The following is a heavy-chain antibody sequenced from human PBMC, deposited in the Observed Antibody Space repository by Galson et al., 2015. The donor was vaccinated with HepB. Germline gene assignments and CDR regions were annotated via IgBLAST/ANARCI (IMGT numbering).Heavy chain of an antibody. CDR2: IYPGDSDT. CDR3: ARHHTDGYSYFDS. J-gene: IGHJ4*02. V-gene: IGHV5-51*01. D-gene: IGHD5-24*01. Sequence: QSGAEVKKPGESLKISCKGSGFSFTTYWIAWVRQMPGKGLEWMGIIYPGDSDTRYSPSFQGQVTISVDKSISTAYLQWSSLKASDTAIYYCARHHTDGYSYFDSWGQGTLVTVSS. CDR1: GFSFTTYW.